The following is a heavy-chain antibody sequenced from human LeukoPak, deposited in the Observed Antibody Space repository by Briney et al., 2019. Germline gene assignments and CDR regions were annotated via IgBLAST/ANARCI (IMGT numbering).Heavy chain of an antibody. D-gene: IGHD2-21*02. Sequence: GASVKVSCKASGYTFTGYYMHWVRQAPGQGLKWMGWMNPKSGVTNYAQKFQGRVTMTRDTSITTGYMELSRLRSDDSAIYYCALTMVTSVYYSDYWGQGTLVTVSS. CDR3: ALTMVTSVYYSDY. CDR2: MNPKSGVT. J-gene: IGHJ4*02. V-gene: IGHV1-2*02. CDR1: GYTFTGYY.